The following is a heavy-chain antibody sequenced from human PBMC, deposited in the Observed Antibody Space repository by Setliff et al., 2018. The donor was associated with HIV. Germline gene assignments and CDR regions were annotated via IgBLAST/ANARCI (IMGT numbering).Heavy chain of an antibody. CDR2: VYSSGST. CDR3: ARLPYYDVFSGYYAPYFDY. J-gene: IGHJ4*02. Sequence: PSETLSLTCTVSGDSLSSTGDHWGWIRQPPGRGLEWIGNVYSSGSTYYNPSLKSRVTISVDTSKNQFSLKMISVTAADTAVYYCARLPYYDVFSGYYAPYFDYWGQGTLVTVSS. D-gene: IGHD3-3*01. V-gene: IGHV4-39*07. CDR1: GDSLSSTGDH.